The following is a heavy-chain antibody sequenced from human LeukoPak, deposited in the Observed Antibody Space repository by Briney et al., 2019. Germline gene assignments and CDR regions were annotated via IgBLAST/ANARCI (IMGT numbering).Heavy chain of an antibody. V-gene: IGHV1-2*06. Sequence: ASVKVSCKASGYTFTGYYMHWVRQAPGQGLEWMGRINPNSGGTTYAQKFQGRVTMTRDTSISTAYMELSRLRSDDTAVYYCARLGTPVAGYFDYWGQGTLVTVSS. CDR3: ARLGTPVAGYFDY. J-gene: IGHJ4*02. CDR1: GYTFTGYY. CDR2: INPNSGGT. D-gene: IGHD6-19*01.